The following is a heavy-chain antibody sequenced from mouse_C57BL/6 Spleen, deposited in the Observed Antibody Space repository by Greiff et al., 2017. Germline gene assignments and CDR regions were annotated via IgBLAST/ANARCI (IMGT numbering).Heavy chain of an antibody. D-gene: IGHD1-1*01. CDR3: ARHDSSYAWFAY. Sequence: DVMLVESGGDLVKPGGSLKLSCAASGFTFSSYGMSWVRQTPDKRLEWVATISSGGSYTYYPDSVKGRFTISRDNAKNTLYLQMSSLKSEDTAMYYCARHDSSYAWFAYWGQGTLVTVSA. J-gene: IGHJ3*01. CDR2: ISSGGSYT. V-gene: IGHV5-6*02. CDR1: GFTFSSYG.